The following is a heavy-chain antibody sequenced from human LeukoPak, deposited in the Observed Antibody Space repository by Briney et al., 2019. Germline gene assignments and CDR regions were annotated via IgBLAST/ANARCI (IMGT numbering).Heavy chain of an antibody. Sequence: SETLSLTCTVSAGSISSYYWSWIRQPAGKGLEWIGRSYTSGSPNYNPSLKGRVTMSVDTSKNQFSLKLSSVTAADTAVYFCARSGGSGFQLDNWGQGTLVTVSS. CDR1: AGSISSYY. J-gene: IGHJ4*02. CDR2: SYTSGSP. CDR3: ARSGGSGFQLDN. V-gene: IGHV4-4*07. D-gene: IGHD3-16*01.